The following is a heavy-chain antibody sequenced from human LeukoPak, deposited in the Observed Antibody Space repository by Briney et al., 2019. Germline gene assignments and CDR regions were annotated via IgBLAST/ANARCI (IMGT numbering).Heavy chain of an antibody. CDR2: ISGSGGST. CDR1: GFTFRNSW. D-gene: IGHD5-18*01. V-gene: IGHV3-23*01. CDR3: AKGAASRGYTYVAN. Sequence: PGGSLRLSCAASGFTFRNSWLSWVRQAPGKGLEWVSGISGSGGSTYYSDSAKGRFTISRDNSNNTLYLQMNSLRAEDTAVYYCAKGAASRGYTYVANWGQGTLVTVSS. J-gene: IGHJ4*02.